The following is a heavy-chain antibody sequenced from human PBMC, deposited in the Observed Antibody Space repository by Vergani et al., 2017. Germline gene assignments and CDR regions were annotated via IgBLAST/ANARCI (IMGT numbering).Heavy chain of an antibody. Sequence: EVQLVESGGGLVKPGGSLRLSCAASGFTFSSYSMNWVRQAPGKGLEWVSSISSSSSYIYYADSVKGRFTISRDNAKNSLYLQMNSLKKEDTAVYRCAVEIYDYGGSRDFDYWGQGTLVVVSS. D-gene: IGHD4-23*01. CDR3: AVEIYDYGGSRDFDY. CDR2: ISSSSSYI. J-gene: IGHJ4*02. CDR1: GFTFSSYS. V-gene: IGHV3-21*03.